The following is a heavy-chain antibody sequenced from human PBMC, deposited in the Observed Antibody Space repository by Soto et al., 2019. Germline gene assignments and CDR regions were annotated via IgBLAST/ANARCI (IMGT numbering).Heavy chain of an antibody. D-gene: IGHD2-21*01. V-gene: IGHV5-10-1*01. Sequence: PGESLKIAGKGSGYSFTSYWISWVRQMPGKGLEWMGRIDPSDSYTNYSPCFQGNVTISADKSISTAYLQWSSLKASDTAMYYCARPHSRGAPYYFDYWGQGTLVTVSS. J-gene: IGHJ4*02. CDR2: IDPSDSYT. CDR1: GYSFTSYW. CDR3: ARPHSRGAPYYFDY.